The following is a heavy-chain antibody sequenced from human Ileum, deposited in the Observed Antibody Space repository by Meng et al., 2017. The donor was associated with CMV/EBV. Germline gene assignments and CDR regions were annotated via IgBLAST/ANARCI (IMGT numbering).Heavy chain of an antibody. J-gene: IGHJ4*01. CDR3: ARVDASMDLDH. V-gene: IGHV3-48*03. CDR1: GFTFSNYW. D-gene: IGHD5-18*01. Sequence: GESLKISCAASGFTFSNYWMSWVRQAPGTGLEWVAYISGSGSTIYYADSERGRFTISRDDAKSSLHLQMNSLRAEDTAVYYYARVDASMDLDHWGQGTLVTVSS. CDR2: ISGSGSTI.